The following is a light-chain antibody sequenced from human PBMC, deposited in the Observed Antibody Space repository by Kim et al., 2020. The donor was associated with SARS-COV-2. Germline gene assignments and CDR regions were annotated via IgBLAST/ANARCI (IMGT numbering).Light chain of an antibody. CDR2: GAS. Sequence: SPEERATLSCMASQSGSNHYLAWYQQKVGQAPWLLNYGASSRATDIPDRVSGSGSGTGFTLTISRLEPEDFATYYCQQYGSSHMYSFGQGTKREI. V-gene: IGKV3-20*01. J-gene: IGKJ2*03. CDR1: QSGSNHY. CDR3: QQYGSSHMYS.